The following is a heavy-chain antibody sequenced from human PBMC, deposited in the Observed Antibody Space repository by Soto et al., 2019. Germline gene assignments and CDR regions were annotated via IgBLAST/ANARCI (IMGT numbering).Heavy chain of an antibody. CDR3: TTDPPTTVTTFHYYYYYYMDV. Sequence: EVQLVESGGGLVKPGGSLRLSCAASGFTFSNAWMSWVRQAPGKGLEWVGRIKSKTDGGTTDYAAPVKGRFTISRDDSKNTLYLQMNSLKTEDTAVYYCTTDPPTTVTTFHYYYYYYMDVWGKGTTVTVSS. V-gene: IGHV3-15*01. CDR1: GFTFSNAW. D-gene: IGHD4-17*01. J-gene: IGHJ6*03. CDR2: IKSKTDGGTT.